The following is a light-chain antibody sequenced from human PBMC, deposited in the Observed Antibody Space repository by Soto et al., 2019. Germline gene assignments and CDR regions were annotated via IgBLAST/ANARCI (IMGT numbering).Light chain of an antibody. CDR1: QTISSW. Sequence: DIQMTQSPSTLSGSVGDRVTITCRASQTISSWLAWYQQKPGKAPKLLIYKASTLKSGVPSRFSGSGSGTEFTLTISSLQPDDFATYYCQQLALYPSTFGGGTKVE. J-gene: IGKJ4*01. V-gene: IGKV1-5*03. CDR2: KAS. CDR3: QQLALYPST.